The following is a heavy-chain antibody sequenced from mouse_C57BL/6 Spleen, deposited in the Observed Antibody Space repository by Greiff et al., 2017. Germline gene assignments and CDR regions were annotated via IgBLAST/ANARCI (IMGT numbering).Heavy chain of an antibody. Sequence: VKVVESGGGLVKPGGSLKLSCAASGFNFSSYAMSWVRQTPEKRLEWVATISDGGSYTYYPDNVKGRFTISRDNAKTNLYLQMSHLKSEDTSMSYCARYAMDYWGQGTSVTVSS. CDR3: ARYAMDY. J-gene: IGHJ4*01. V-gene: IGHV5-4*03. CDR1: GFNFSSYA. CDR2: ISDGGSYT.